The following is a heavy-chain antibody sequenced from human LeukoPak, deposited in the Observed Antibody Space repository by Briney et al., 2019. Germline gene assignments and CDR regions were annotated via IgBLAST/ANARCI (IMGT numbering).Heavy chain of an antibody. Sequence: PSETLSLTCTISGDSIGSYYWTWIRQPPGKELECIGYIYYGGSTNYNPSLKSRVTISVDSSKNQFSLRVNSVTTADTALYFCARGRVYGGFPHFDYWGPGTLVTVSS. CDR1: GDSIGSYY. J-gene: IGHJ4*02. CDR3: ARGRVYGGFPHFDY. D-gene: IGHD2/OR15-2a*01. CDR2: IYYGGST. V-gene: IGHV4-59*01.